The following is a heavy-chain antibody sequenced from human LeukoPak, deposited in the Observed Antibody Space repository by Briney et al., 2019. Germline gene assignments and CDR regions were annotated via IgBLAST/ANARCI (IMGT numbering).Heavy chain of an antibody. D-gene: IGHD2-15*01. J-gene: IGHJ4*02. V-gene: IGHV1-8*01. Sequence: ASVKVSCKASGYTFTSYDINWVRQATGQGLEWMGWMNPNSGNTGYAQKFQGRVTMTRDTSISTAYMELSRLRSDDTAVYYCASIGYCSGGSCYQPGGYWGQGTLVTVSS. CDR1: GYTFTSYD. CDR3: ASIGYCSGGSCYQPGGY. CDR2: MNPNSGNT.